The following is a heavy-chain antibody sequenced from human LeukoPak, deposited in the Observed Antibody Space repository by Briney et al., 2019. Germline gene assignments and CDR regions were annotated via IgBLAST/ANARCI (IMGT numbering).Heavy chain of an antibody. CDR2: ISYSGST. J-gene: IGHJ4*02. V-gene: IGHV4-39*07. Sequence: SGTLSLTCTVSGGSISSSNYYWGWIRQPPGKGLEWIGSISYSGSTYYNPSLKSRVTISIGTSRNQFSLKVTSVTAADTAIYYCAREPLVGATTPFDYWGQGTLVTVSS. CDR3: AREPLVGATTPFDY. D-gene: IGHD1-26*01. CDR1: GGSISSSNYY.